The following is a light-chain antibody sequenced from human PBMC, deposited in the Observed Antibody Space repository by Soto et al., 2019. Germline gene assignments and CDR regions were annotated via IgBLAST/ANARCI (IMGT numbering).Light chain of an antibody. Sequence: EIVLTQSPGTLSLSTGERATLSCRASQSVNSNYLAWYQQKPGQAPRLLIYGASNRDTDIPDRFSGSGSGTDFTLTISRLEPEDFAVYYCQQYGGSAWTFGQVTKVEIK. CDR2: GAS. CDR3: QQYGGSAWT. V-gene: IGKV3-20*01. J-gene: IGKJ1*01. CDR1: QSVNSNY.